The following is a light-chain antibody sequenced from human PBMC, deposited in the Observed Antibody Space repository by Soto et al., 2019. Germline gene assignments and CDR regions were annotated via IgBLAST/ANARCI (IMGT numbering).Light chain of an antibody. CDR3: QQYGSSPLGT. J-gene: IGKJ1*01. V-gene: IGKV3-20*01. Sequence: EIVLTQSPGTLSLSXXXXXXXXXXXXQSVSSSYLAWYQQKPGQAPRLLIYGASSRATGIPDRFSGSGSGTDFTLTISRLEPEDFAVYYCQQYGSSPLGTFGQGTKVDIK. CDR2: GAS. CDR1: QSVSSSY.